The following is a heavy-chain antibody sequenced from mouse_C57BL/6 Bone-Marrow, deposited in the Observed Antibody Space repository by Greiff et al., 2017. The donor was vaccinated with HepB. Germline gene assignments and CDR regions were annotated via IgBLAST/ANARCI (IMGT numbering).Heavy chain of an antibody. CDR2: ILPGSGST. CDR1: GYTFTGYW. CDR3: ARRYYYGSGY. Sequence: VKLQESGAELLKPGASVKLSCKATGYTFTGYWIEWVKQRPGHGLEWIGEILPGSGSTNYNEKFKGKATFTADTSSNTAYMQISSLTTEDSAIYYGARRYYYGSGYWGQGTTLTVSS. D-gene: IGHD1-1*01. V-gene: IGHV1-9*01. J-gene: IGHJ2*01.